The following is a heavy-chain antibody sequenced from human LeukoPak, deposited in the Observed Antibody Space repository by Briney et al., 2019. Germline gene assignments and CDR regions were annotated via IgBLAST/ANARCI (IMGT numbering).Heavy chain of an antibody. D-gene: IGHD2-2*01. CDR3: AKGRRSAMPHAFDI. CDR2: ISWNSGSI. CDR1: GFTFDDYA. Sequence: PGRSLRLSCAASGFTFDDYAMHWVRQAPGKGLEWVSGISWNSGSIGYADSVKGRFTISRDNAKNSLYLQMNSLRAEDTALYYCAKGRRSAMPHAFDIWGQGTMVTVSS. J-gene: IGHJ3*02. V-gene: IGHV3-9*01.